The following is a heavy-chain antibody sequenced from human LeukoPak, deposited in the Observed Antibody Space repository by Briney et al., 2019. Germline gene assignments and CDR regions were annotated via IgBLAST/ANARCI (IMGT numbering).Heavy chain of an antibody. J-gene: IGHJ4*02. V-gene: IGHV3-7*01. Sequence: GGSLRLSCAAAGFTFSSYWMSWVRQAPGKGLEWVANIKQDGSEKYHVDSVKGRFTISRDNAKNSLYLQMNSLRAEDTAVYYCAGSIYMAPFDYWGQGTLVTVSS. CDR3: AGSIYMAPFDY. CDR1: GFTFSSYW. CDR2: IKQDGSEK. D-gene: IGHD3-3*01.